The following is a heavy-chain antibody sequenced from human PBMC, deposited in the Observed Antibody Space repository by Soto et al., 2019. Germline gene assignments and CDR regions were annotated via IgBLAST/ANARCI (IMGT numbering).Heavy chain of an antibody. J-gene: IGHJ6*02. CDR1: GFTFGDYA. D-gene: IGHD3-16*01. CDR2: IRSKAYGGTT. Sequence: GGSLRLSCTASGFTFGDYAMSWFRQAPGKGLEWVGFIRSKAYGGTTEYAASVKGRFTISRDDPKSIAYLQMNSLKTEDTAVYYCTRDARIMITFGGAYMDVWGHGTTVTVSS. CDR3: TRDARIMITFGGAYMDV. V-gene: IGHV3-49*03.